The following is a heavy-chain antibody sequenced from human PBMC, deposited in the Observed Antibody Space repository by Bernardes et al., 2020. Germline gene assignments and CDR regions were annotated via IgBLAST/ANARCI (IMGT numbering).Heavy chain of an antibody. Sequence: ASVKVSCKASGYTFTSYGISWVRQAPGQGLEWMGWISAYNGNTNYAQKLQGRVTMTTDTSTSTAYMELRSLRSDDTAVYYCARHTYYDFWSGYSSYYGMDVWGQGTTVTVSS. J-gene: IGHJ6*02. CDR2: ISAYNGNT. V-gene: IGHV1-18*01. CDR1: GYTFTSYG. D-gene: IGHD3-3*01. CDR3: ARHTYYDFWSGYSSYYGMDV.